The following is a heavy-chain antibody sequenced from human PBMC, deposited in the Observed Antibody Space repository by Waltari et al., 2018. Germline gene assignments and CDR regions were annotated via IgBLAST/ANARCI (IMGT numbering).Heavy chain of an antibody. CDR3: ARGGSGSYMGSFDI. CDR1: GDSISNCHD. Sequence: QVQLQASGPGLVKPSEALSLPCAVSGDSISNCHDWSWIRQPPGKGLECIGGIYHTGTTYYNACLKSRVTIPVDTSKNQFSLNLSFVNAADTALYFCARGGSGSYMGSFDIWGQGPMVTVSS. J-gene: IGHJ3*02. D-gene: IGHD1-26*01. CDR2: IYHTGTT. V-gene: IGHV4-38-2*01.